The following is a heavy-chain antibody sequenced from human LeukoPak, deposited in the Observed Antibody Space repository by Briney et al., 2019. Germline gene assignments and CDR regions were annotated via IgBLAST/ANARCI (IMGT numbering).Heavy chain of an antibody. CDR1: GGSISSYY. J-gene: IGHJ4*02. Sequence: SETLSLTCTVSGGSISSYYWSWIRPPPGKGLEWIGYIYYSGSTNYNPSLKSRVTISVDTSKNQFSLKLSSVTAADTAVYYCARDAMVRGGLDYWGQGTLVTVSS. V-gene: IGHV4-59*01. CDR2: IYYSGST. D-gene: IGHD3-10*01. CDR3: ARDAMVRGGLDY.